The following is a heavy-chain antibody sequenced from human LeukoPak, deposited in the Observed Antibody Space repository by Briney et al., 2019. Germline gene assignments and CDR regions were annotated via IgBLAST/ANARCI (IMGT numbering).Heavy chain of an antibody. CDR2: ISSSGSAI. D-gene: IGHD6-13*01. CDR3: ARDHGIAAGFDP. Sequence: GGSLRLSCAASGFTFSSYEMNWVRQAPGKGLEWVSYISSSGSAIYYADSVKGRFTISRDNAKNSLYLQMNSLRAEDTAVYYCARDHGIAAGFDPWGQGTLVTVSS. V-gene: IGHV3-48*03. J-gene: IGHJ5*02. CDR1: GFTFSSYE.